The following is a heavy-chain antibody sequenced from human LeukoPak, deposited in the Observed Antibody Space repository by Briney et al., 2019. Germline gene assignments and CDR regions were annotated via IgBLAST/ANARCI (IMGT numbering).Heavy chain of an antibody. CDR3: ARDRGSYFDY. CDR2: ISSSSSTI. Sequence: GGALRLSCAASGFTFSSYSMNWVRQAPGKGLEWVSYISSSSSTIYYADSVKGRFTISRDNAKNSLYLQMNSLRAEDTAVYYCARDRGSYFDYWGQGTLVTASS. D-gene: IGHD3-10*01. V-gene: IGHV3-48*01. CDR1: GFTFSSYS. J-gene: IGHJ4*02.